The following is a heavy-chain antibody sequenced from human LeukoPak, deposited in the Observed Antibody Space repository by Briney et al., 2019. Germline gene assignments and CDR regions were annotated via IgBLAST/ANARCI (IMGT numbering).Heavy chain of an antibody. J-gene: IGHJ4*02. D-gene: IGHD3-22*01. Sequence: GGSLRLSCAASGFTFSNYWMSWVRQAPGKGLEWVANIKQDGDEKDYVDSVKGRFTISRDNAKSSLYLQMNSLRAEDTAVYYCARDGPHAFYDSSGHYWEYWGQGTLVTVSS. CDR2: IKQDGDEK. CDR1: GFTFSNYW. V-gene: IGHV3-7*01. CDR3: ARDGPHAFYDSSGHYWEY.